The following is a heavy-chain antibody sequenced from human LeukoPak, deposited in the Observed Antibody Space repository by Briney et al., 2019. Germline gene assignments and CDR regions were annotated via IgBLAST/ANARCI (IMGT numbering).Heavy chain of an antibody. V-gene: IGHV3-64*01. Sequence: GGSLRLSCAASGFTFSSYAMHWVRQAPGKGLEYVSAISSNGGSTYYANSVKGRFTISRDNSKNTLYLQMGSLRAEAMAVYYCARDWGAYGSGSYYPPAYWGQGTLVTVSS. J-gene: IGHJ4*02. CDR2: ISSNGGST. D-gene: IGHD3-10*01. CDR3: ARDWGAYGSGSYYPPAY. CDR1: GFTFSSYA.